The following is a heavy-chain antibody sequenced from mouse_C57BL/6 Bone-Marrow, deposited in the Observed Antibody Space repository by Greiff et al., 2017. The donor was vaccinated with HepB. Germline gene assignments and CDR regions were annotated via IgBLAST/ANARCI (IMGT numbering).Heavy chain of an antibody. CDR1: GFTFSDFY. CDR2: SRNKANDYTT. J-gene: IGHJ1*03. Sequence: EVKLMESGGGLVQPGRSLRLSCATSGFTFSDFYMEWVRQAPGKGLEWIAASRNKANDYTTEYSASVKGRFIVSRDTSQSILYLQMNALRAEDTAIYYCARDELGLWYCDVWGRGTTVTVSS. D-gene: IGHD4-1*01. CDR3: ARDELGLWYCDV. V-gene: IGHV7-1*01.